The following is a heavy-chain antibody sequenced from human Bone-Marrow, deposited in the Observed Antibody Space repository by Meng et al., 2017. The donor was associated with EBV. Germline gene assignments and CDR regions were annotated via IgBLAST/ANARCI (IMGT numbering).Heavy chain of an antibody. J-gene: IGHJ4*02. D-gene: IGHD6-6*01. CDR2: IYDGGTT. V-gene: IGHV4-61*01. CDR3: AKSSSSTPGVVDS. Sequence: VLLEEWVPGMVNPSETLSLTCTVSGASVSGGTFHGSWTRQPPGKELEWIGYIYDGGTTIYNPSLKSRVTIFLDTSRNQFPLGLRSVTTADTAVYYCAKSSSSTPGVVDSWGQGTLVTVSS. CDR1: GASVSGGTFH.